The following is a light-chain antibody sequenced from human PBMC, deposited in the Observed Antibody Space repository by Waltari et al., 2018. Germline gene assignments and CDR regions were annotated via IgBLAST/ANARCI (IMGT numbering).Light chain of an antibody. V-gene: IGKV1-5*03. J-gene: IGKJ1*01. Sequence: DIQMTQSPSTLSASVGDRVTITCRASQSISSWLAWYQQKPGKAPKLLIYKASSLQSGVPSRFSGSGSGTEFTLTISGLQPDDFATYYCQQYNSYSPWTFGQGTKEEIK. CDR1: QSISSW. CDR3: QQYNSYSPWT. CDR2: KAS.